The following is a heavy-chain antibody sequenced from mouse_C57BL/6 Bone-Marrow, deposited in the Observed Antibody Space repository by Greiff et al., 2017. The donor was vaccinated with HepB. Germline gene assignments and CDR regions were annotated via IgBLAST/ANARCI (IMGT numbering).Heavy chain of an antibody. CDR2: INPGSGGT. J-gene: IGHJ1*03. CDR3: ARGGWLLRYWYFDV. V-gene: IGHV1-54*01. D-gene: IGHD2-3*01. Sequence: QVQLQQSGAELVRPGTSVKVSCKASGYAFTNYLIEWVKQRPGKGLEWIGVINPGSGGTNYNEKLKGKATLTADKSSSTAYMQLSSLTSEDSAVYFCARGGWLLRYWYFDVWGTGTTVTVSS. CDR1: GYAFTNYL.